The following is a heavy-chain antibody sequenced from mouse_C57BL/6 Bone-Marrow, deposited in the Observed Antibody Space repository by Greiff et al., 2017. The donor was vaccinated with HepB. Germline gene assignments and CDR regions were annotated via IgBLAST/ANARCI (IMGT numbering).Heavy chain of an antibody. CDR2: ISSGSSTI. CDR1: GFTFSDYG. Sequence: EVHLVESGGGLVKPGGSLKLSCAASGFTFSDYGMHWVRQAPEKGLEWVAYISSGSSTIYYADTVKGRFTISRDNAKNTLFLQMTSLRSEDTAMYYCARRRNYYGSSYVFYFDYWGQGTTLTVSS. V-gene: IGHV5-17*01. CDR3: ARRRNYYGSSYVFYFDY. J-gene: IGHJ2*01. D-gene: IGHD1-1*01.